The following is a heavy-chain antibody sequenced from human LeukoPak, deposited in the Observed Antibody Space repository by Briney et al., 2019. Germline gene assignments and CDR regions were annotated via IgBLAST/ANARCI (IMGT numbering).Heavy chain of an antibody. CDR3: ARRSVTTYDAFDI. CDR1: GGSVSSGSYY. V-gene: IGHV4-61*01. CDR2: IHYSGST. Sequence: PSETLSLTCTVSGGSVSSGSYYWSWIRQPPGKGLEWIAYIHYSGSTNYNPSLKSRVAISVDMSKNQFSLKLSSVTAADTAVYYCARRSVTTYDAFDIWGQGTMVTVSS. J-gene: IGHJ3*02. D-gene: IGHD4-17*01.